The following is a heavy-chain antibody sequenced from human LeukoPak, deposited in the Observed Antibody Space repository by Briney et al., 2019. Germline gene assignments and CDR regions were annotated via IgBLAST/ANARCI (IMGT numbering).Heavy chain of an antibody. CDR1: GGSISSYY. CDR3: ARHHHCGGDCYLSAIDY. CDR2: IHYSGST. J-gene: IGHJ4*01. V-gene: IGHV4-59*08. D-gene: IGHD2-21*02. Sequence: SETLSLTCTVSGGSISSYYWSWIRQPPGKGLEWIGYIHYSGSTNYNPSLKSRVTISVDTSKNQFSLKLSSVTAADTAVYYCARHHHCGGDCYLSAIDYWGQEPWSPSPQ.